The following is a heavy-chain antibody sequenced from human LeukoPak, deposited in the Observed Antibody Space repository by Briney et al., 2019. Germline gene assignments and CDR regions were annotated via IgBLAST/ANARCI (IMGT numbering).Heavy chain of an antibody. Sequence: PGGSLRLSCAASGFTFTYYAMSWVRQAPGKGLEWVSVISDSGISTYYADSVKGRFTISRDNSKNTLYLQMNSLRAEDTALYYCARSPPPAIYYDSSGYYYFDYWGQGTLVTVSS. CDR1: GFTFTYYA. CDR2: ISDSGIST. V-gene: IGHV3-23*01. D-gene: IGHD3-22*01. J-gene: IGHJ4*02. CDR3: ARSPPPAIYYDSSGYYYFDY.